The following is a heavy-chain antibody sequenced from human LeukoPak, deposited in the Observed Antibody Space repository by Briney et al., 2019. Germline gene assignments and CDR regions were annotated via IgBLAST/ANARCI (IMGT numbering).Heavy chain of an antibody. CDR3: AELGITMIGGV. D-gene: IGHD3-10*02. Sequence: GGSLRLSCAASGFTFSSYGMSWVRQAPGKGLVLVSRINIDGSSTSYADSVKGRFPILRDNAKNSLYLQMNSLRAEDTAVYYCAELGITMIGGVWGKGTTVTISS. CDR1: GFTFSSYG. J-gene: IGHJ6*04. V-gene: IGHV3-74*01. CDR2: INIDGSST.